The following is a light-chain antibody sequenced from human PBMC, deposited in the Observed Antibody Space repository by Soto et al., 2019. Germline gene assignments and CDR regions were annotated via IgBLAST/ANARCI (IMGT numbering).Light chain of an antibody. CDR2: KTS. J-gene: IGKJ4*01. CDR1: RTIGTN. Sequence: IVMTQSPATVSVSPGESASLSCRASRTIGTNLGWYQQKPGQAPRLLISKTSTRATGVPARFSGSGSGTEFTLTITSLQSEDIAVYYCQQYADWPLTFGGETKVDIK. CDR3: QQYADWPLT. V-gene: IGKV3-15*01.